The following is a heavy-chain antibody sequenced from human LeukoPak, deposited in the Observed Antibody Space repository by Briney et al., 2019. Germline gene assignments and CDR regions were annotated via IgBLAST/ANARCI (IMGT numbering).Heavy chain of an antibody. J-gene: IGHJ6*02. CDR1: GGSISSGGYS. CDR3: ARGGYSYGNGMDV. CDR2: IYHSGST. V-gene: IGHV4-30-2*01. D-gene: IGHD5-18*01. Sequence: SQTLSLTCAVSGGSISSGGYSWSWIRQPPGKGLEWIGYIYHSGSTYYNPSLKSRVTISVDRSKNQFSLKLSSVTAADTAVYYCARGGYSYGNGMDVWGQGTTVTVSS.